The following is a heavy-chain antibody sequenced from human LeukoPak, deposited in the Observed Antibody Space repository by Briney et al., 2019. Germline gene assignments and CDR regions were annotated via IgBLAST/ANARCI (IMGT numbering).Heavy chain of an antibody. D-gene: IGHD3-16*01. CDR3: ARDQNGYTYFDY. Sequence: PSETLALTCTVSGGSISSGGYCWSWIRQHPGKGLEWIGYIYYTWSTYYNPSLKGRVTISVDTSKNQFSLKLNSVTAADTAVYYCARDQNGYTYFDYWGQGTLVTVSS. J-gene: IGHJ4*02. V-gene: IGHV4-31*03. CDR2: IYYTWST. CDR1: GGSISSGGYC.